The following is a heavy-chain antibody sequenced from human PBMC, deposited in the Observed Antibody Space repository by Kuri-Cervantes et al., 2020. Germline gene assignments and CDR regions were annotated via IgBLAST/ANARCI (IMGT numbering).Heavy chain of an antibody. CDR3: ARVWDYSGNPWYFDY. Sequence: GESLKISCAASGFTFSSYGMHWVRQAPGKGLEWVAVISYDGSNKYYADSVKGRFTISIDNAKNMLYLQMDSLRVEDTAVYYCARVWDYSGNPWYFDYWGRGTLVTVSS. CDR1: GFTFSSYG. J-gene: IGHJ4*02. V-gene: IGHV3-30*03. CDR2: ISYDGSNK. D-gene: IGHD4-23*01.